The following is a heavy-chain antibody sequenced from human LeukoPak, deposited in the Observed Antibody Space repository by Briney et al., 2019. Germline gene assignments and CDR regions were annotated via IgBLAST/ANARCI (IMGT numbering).Heavy chain of an antibody. CDR2: ISYDGSNK. J-gene: IGHJ6*04. CDR1: GFTFSSYA. CDR3: ARDQTDDILTGYYSPGRHYYYGMDV. D-gene: IGHD3-9*01. V-gene: IGHV3-30*04. Sequence: PGGSLRLSCAASGFTFSSYAMHWVRQAPGKGLEWVAVISYDGSNKYYADSVKGRFTISRDNSKNTLYLQMNSLRAEDTAAYYCARDQTDDILTGYYSPGRHYYYGMDVWGKGTTVTVSS.